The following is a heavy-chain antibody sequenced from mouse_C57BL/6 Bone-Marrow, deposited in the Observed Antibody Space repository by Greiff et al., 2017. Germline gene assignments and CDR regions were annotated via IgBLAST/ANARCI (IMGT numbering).Heavy chain of an antibody. D-gene: IGHD1-1*01. J-gene: IGHJ3*01. CDR3: ARVGVITTVY. V-gene: IGHV1-81*01. Sequence: VKLQESGAELARPGASVKLSCKASGYTFTSYGISWVKQRTGQGLEWIGEIYPRSGNTYYNEKFKGKATLTADKSSSTAYMELRSLTSEDAAVYFCARVGVITTVYWGQGTLVTVSA. CDR1: GYTFTSYG. CDR2: IYPRSGNT.